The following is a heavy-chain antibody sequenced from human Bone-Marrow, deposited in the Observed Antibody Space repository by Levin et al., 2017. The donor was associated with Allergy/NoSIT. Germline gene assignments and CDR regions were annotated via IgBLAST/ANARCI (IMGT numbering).Heavy chain of an antibody. CDR2: ISGSGDTT. CDR1: GFTFSTYA. Sequence: HTGGSLRLSCVGSGFTFSTYAMTWVRQAPGKGLEWVCAISGSGDTTHYADSVKGRFTISRDKSKNTLNLQLSSLRAEDTAVYYCARIYSRQAGQLIWFGGLVSYFDYWGQGTLVTVSS. D-gene: IGHD3-10*01. CDR3: ARIYSRQAGQLIWFGGLVSYFDY. J-gene: IGHJ4*02. V-gene: IGHV3-23*01.